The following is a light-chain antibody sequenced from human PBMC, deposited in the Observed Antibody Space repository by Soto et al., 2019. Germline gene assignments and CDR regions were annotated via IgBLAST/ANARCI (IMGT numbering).Light chain of an antibody. CDR1: SSDVGGYNY. CDR3: SSYAGSSYV. Sequence: QSALTQPPSASGSPGQSVAVSCTGTSSDVGGYNYVSWYQQHPGKAPKLMIYEVNKRPSGVTDRFSGSKSGNTAFLTVSGHHAEDEGYYYCSSYAGSSYVFGSGTKLTVL. V-gene: IGLV2-8*01. CDR2: EVN. J-gene: IGLJ1*01.